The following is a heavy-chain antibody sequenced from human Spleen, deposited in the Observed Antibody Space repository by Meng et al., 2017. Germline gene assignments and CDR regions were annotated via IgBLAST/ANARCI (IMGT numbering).Heavy chain of an antibody. CDR2: MNEDGNTI. J-gene: IGHJ5*01. CDR3: VRDFGGNSDS. CDR1: GFTLSNFW. V-gene: IGHV3-74*01. D-gene: IGHD2-15*01. Sequence: EVLLVESGGALVQPGGSLRLSCAASGFTLSNFWMHWVRQAPGKGLVWVSRMNEDGNTITYAGSVWGRFTISRDSARNTLYLQMDSLRAEDTAVYYCVRDFGGNSDSWGQGTLVTVSS.